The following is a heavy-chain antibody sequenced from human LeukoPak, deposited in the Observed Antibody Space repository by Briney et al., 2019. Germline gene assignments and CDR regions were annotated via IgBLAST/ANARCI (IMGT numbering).Heavy chain of an antibody. V-gene: IGHV1-18*01. J-gene: IGHJ4*02. Sequence: GASVKVSCKASGYTFTSYGISWVRQAPGQGLEWTGRISAYNGNTNYAQKLQGKVTVTTDTSTSTAYMELRSLRSDDTAVYYCARDRPKATVTTFGFDYWGQGTLVTVSS. CDR3: ARDRPKATVTTFGFDY. CDR2: ISAYNGNT. D-gene: IGHD4-17*01. CDR1: GYTFTSYG.